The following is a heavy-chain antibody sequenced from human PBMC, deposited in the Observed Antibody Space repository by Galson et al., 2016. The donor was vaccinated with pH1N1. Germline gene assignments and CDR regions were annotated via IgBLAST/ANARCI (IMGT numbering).Heavy chain of an antibody. J-gene: IGHJ4*02. CDR2: ISASGANT. CDR3: VRAVGGAEAH. V-gene: IGHV3-23*01. CDR1: GFTFNIFA. Sequence: SLRLSCAASGFTFNIFAMSWVRQAPGKGPEWVSSISASGANTNYADPVKGRFTISRDYSKNSLYLQMNSLRAEDTAMYYCVRAVGGAEAHWGQGTLVTVSS. D-gene: IGHD1-26*01.